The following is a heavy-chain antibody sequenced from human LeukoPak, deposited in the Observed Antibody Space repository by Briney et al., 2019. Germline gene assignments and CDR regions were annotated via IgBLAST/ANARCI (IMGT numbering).Heavy chain of an antibody. CDR2: IWYDGSNK. CDR1: GFTFSSYG. V-gene: IGHV3-33*01. D-gene: IGHD6-13*01. J-gene: IGHJ4*02. CDR3: AAGSSWFDY. Sequence: PGRSLRLSCAASGFTFSSYGTHWVRQAPGKGLEWVAVIWYDGSNKYYADSVKGRFTISRDNSKNTLYLQMNSLRAEDTAVYYCAAGSSWFDYWGQGTLVTVSS.